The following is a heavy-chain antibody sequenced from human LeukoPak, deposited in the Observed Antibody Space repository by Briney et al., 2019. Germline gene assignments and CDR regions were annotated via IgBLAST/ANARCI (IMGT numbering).Heavy chain of an antibody. J-gene: IGHJ3*02. CDR1: GGSISSYY. Sequence: MPAETLCLTCTTSGGSISSYYWSWIRQPPGKGLEWIGYIYYSGSTHYNPSFMSRVTISVSKSKNQFSLNLISVPSADTAVYYCATGSPAIVVVPALVFDIWGQGTMVTVSS. V-gene: IGHV4-59*01. CDR2: IYYSGST. CDR3: ATGSPAIVVVPALVFDI. D-gene: IGHD2-2*01.